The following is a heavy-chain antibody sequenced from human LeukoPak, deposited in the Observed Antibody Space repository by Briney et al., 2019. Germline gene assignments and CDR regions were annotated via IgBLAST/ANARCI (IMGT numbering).Heavy chain of an antibody. CDR1: GFTFSSYA. Sequence: GGSLRLSCAASGFTFSSYAMHWVRQAPGKGLEWVAVISYDGSNKYYADSVKGRFTISRDNSKNTLYLQMNSQRAEDTAVYYCARDMRSGYSSSWYLKPTENFDYWGQGTLVTVSS. CDR2: ISYDGSNK. J-gene: IGHJ4*02. V-gene: IGHV3-30*04. CDR3: ARDMRSGYSSSWYLKPTENFDY. D-gene: IGHD6-13*01.